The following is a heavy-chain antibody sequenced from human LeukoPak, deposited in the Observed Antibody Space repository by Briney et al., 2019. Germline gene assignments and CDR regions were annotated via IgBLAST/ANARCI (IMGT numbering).Heavy chain of an antibody. CDR2: IYFSGST. CDR1: GGFISSSSYY. J-gene: IGHJ5*02. V-gene: IGHV4-39*01. CDR3: ASVEMATIRVGWFDP. Sequence: SSETLSLTCTVSGGFISSSSYYWGWIRQPPGKGLEWIGSIYFSGSTYYNPSLKSRVTISLDTSKNQFSLKLSSVTAADTAVYYCASVEMATIRVGWFDPWGQGTLVTVSS. D-gene: IGHD5-24*01.